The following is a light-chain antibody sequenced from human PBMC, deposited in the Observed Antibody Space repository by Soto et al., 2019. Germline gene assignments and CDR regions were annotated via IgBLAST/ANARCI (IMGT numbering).Light chain of an antibody. CDR3: QQYNNWPPYT. Sequence: EIVMTQSPATLYVSPGDRATVSCRASQSIGSNLAWYQHKPGQSPRLLIYGASTRATGIPDRFSGSGSVAEFTLTISDLQSEDFAVYYCQQYNNWPPYTFGQGTKVDIK. V-gene: IGKV3-15*01. CDR1: QSIGSN. J-gene: IGKJ2*01. CDR2: GAS.